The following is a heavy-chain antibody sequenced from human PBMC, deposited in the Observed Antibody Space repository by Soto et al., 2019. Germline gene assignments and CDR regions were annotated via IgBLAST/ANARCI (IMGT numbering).Heavy chain of an antibody. V-gene: IGHV4-61*01. CDR2: IYHSGST. D-gene: IGHD1-7*01. Sequence: SETLSLTCTVSGGSVRDGSYYWAWLRQPPGKGLEWIGHIYHSGSTIYNPSLKSRVTISIDTSKSQFSLNLNSMTAADTAVYYCAGYNCNYYFDPWGPGTLVTVFS. J-gene: IGHJ5*02. CDR3: AGYNCNYYFDP. CDR1: GGSVRDGSYY.